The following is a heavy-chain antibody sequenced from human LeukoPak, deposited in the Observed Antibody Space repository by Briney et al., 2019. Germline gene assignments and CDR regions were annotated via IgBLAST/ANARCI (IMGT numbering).Heavy chain of an antibody. D-gene: IGHD3-22*01. J-gene: IGHJ4*02. V-gene: IGHV3-23*01. Sequence: PGGSLRLSCAASGFTFSRYAMGWVRQAPGGRRWWVSVISGSGSSTYYADSVKGRFTISRDTYKNTLYLQMNSLRAEDTAIYYCAKDYYDSSGPSFDYWGQGTLVTVSS. CDR3: AKDYYDSSGPSFDY. CDR2: ISGSGSST. CDR1: GFTFSRYA.